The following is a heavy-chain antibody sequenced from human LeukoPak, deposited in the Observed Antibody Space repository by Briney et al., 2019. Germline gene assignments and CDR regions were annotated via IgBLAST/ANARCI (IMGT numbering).Heavy chain of an antibody. CDR1: GFTVSRNY. J-gene: IGHJ4*02. CDR3: ARGGGIGGVTVEYYFDS. V-gene: IGHV3-66*01. Sequence: GGSLRLSCAASGFTVSRNYMSWVRQAAGRELEGVSIIFSPGSTYYADSVKGRFTSSRDNSKNTMYLQMKSLRVEDTAVYYCARGGGIGGVTVEYYFDSWGQGTLVTVSS. D-gene: IGHD1-26*01. CDR2: IFSPGST.